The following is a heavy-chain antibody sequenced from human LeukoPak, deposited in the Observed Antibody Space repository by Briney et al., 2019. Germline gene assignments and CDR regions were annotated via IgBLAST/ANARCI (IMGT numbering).Heavy chain of an antibody. J-gene: IGHJ4*02. Sequence: GASVKVSCKASGGTFSSYAISWVRQAPGQGLEWMGGIIPIFGTANYAQKFQGRVTITADESTSTAYMELSSLRSEDTAVYYCARDVFTYYYDSSETQGGVLFDYWGQGTLVTVSS. CDR1: GGTFSSYA. CDR3: ARDVFTYYYDSSETQGGVLFDY. D-gene: IGHD3-22*01. CDR2: IIPIFGTA. V-gene: IGHV1-69*13.